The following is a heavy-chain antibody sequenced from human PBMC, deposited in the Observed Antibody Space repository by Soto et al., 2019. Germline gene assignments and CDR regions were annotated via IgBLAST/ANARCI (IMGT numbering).Heavy chain of an antibody. CDR2: ISGSGGST. CDR1: GFTFSSYA. J-gene: IGHJ6*02. D-gene: IGHD3-9*01. Sequence: GGSLRLSCAASGFTFSSYAMSWVRQAPGKGLEWVSAISGSGGSTYYADSVKGRFTISRDNSKNTLYLQMNSLRAEDTAVYYCAKVPPGYYDILTGPQYYYYYGMDVWGQGTTVTVSS. CDR3: AKVPPGYYDILTGPQYYYYYGMDV. V-gene: IGHV3-23*01.